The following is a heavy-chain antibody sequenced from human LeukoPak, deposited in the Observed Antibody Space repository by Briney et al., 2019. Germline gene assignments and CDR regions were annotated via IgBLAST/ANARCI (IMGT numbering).Heavy chain of an antibody. Sequence: QAGGSLRLSCAGSGFTFSKFGMIWVRQAPGKGLEWVSGISASGSNTYYADSVKGRSTISRDNAKNTLYLEMNSLRAEDTAVYYCGKDPNGDYIGAFDMWGRGTMVTVSP. J-gene: IGHJ3*02. CDR3: GKDPNGDYIGAFDM. CDR1: GFTFSKFG. D-gene: IGHD4-17*01. V-gene: IGHV3-23*01. CDR2: ISASGSNT.